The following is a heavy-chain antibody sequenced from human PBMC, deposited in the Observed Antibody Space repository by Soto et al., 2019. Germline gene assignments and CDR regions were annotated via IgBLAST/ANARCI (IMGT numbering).Heavy chain of an antibody. Sequence: ASVKVSCKVSGYTLTELSMHWVRQAPGKGLEWMGGFDPEDGETIYAQKFQGRVTMTEDTSTDTAYMELSSLRSEDTAVYYCATDTPVTMVRGVTRPNFDYWGQGTLVTVSS. CDR3: ATDTPVTMVRGVTRPNFDY. CDR1: GYTLTELS. CDR2: FDPEDGET. V-gene: IGHV1-24*01. J-gene: IGHJ4*02. D-gene: IGHD3-10*01.